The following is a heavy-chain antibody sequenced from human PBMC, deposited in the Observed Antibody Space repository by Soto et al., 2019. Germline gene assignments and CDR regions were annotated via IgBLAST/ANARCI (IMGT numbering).Heavy chain of an antibody. CDR3: AKDRTTMVRGVIPNWFDP. V-gene: IGHV3-23*01. CDR2: ISGSGGST. J-gene: IGHJ5*02. CDR1: GFTFSSYA. D-gene: IGHD3-10*01. Sequence: PGGSLRLSCAASGFTFSSYAMSWVRQAPGKGLEWVSAISGSGGSTYYADSVKGRFTISRDNSKNTPYLQMNSLRAEDTAVYYCAKDRTTMVRGVIPNWFDPWGQGTLVTVSS.